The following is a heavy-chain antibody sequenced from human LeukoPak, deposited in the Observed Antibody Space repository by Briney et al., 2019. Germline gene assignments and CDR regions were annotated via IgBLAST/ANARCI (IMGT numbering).Heavy chain of an antibody. V-gene: IGHV4-61*02. Sequence: PSETLSLTCTVSGGSISSGSYYWSWIRQPAGKGLEWIGRIYTSGSTNYNPSLKSRVTISVDTSKNQFSLKLSSVTAADTAVYYCARVSSYYDFWSGYSEGYYMDVWGKGTTVTVSS. CDR3: ARVSSYYDFWSGYSEGYYMDV. CDR2: IYTSGST. CDR1: GGSISSGSYY. J-gene: IGHJ6*03. D-gene: IGHD3-3*01.